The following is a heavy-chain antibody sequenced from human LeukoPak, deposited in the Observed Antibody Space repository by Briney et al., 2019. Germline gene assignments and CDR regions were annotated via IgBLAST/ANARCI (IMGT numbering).Heavy chain of an antibody. CDR2: IYYSGST. V-gene: IGHV4-39*07. Sequence: SETLSLTCTVSGGSISGSSYYWGWIRQPPGKGLEWIGSIYYSGSTYYNPSLKSRVTISVDTSKNQFSLKLSSVTAADTAVYYCARVGYNYGIDYWGQGTLVTVSS. CDR1: GGSISGSSYY. D-gene: IGHD5-18*01. CDR3: ARVGYNYGIDY. J-gene: IGHJ4*02.